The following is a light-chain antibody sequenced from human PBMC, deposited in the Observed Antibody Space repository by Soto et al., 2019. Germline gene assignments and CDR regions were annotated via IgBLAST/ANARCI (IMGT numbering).Light chain of an antibody. CDR1: SGDIGKYKF. Sequence: QSVLTQPASVSGSPGQSISISCTGTSGDIGKYKFVSWYQQHPGEAPKLMIYDATNRPSGVSNRFSGSKSGITASLTISGLQAEDEAHYYCSSHAGSGTLVFGGGTKLTVL. CDR2: DAT. V-gene: IGLV2-23*01. CDR3: SSHAGSGTLV. J-gene: IGLJ3*02.